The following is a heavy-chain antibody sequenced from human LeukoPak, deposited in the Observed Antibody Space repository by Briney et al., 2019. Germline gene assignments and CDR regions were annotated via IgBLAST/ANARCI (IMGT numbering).Heavy chain of an antibody. CDR3: ARELPPVVNFYFGS. CDR1: GFTFSTYS. Sequence: GGSLRLSCAASGFTFSTYSMNWVRQAPGKGLEWVSYISSSISTMYYADSVEGRFSISRDNSKNTLYLQMNSLRAEDTAVYYCARELPPVVNFYFGSWGQGTLVTVSS. V-gene: IGHV3-48*01. CDR2: ISSSISTM. J-gene: IGHJ4*02. D-gene: IGHD3-22*01.